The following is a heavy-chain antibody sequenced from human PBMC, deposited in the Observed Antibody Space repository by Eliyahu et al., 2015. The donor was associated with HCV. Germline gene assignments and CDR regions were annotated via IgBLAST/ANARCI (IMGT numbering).Heavy chain of an antibody. Sequence: QVQLVQSGAEVKKXGASVKVSCKASGYTFTGYXXXWXRQAPGQGLEWMGWINPNSGGTNYAQKFQGRVTMTRDTSISTAYMELSRLRSDDTAVYYCARGTGAYSGSYSYYYGMDVWGQGTTVTVSS. CDR2: INPNSGGT. D-gene: IGHD1-26*01. J-gene: IGHJ6*02. V-gene: IGHV1-2*02. CDR3: ARGTGAYSGSYSYYYGMDV. CDR1: GYTFTGYX.